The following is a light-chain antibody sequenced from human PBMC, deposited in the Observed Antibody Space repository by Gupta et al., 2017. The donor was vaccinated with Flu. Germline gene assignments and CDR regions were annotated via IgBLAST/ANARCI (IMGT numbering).Light chain of an antibody. CDR3: QQRSDWPLT. J-gene: IGKJ4*01. CDR2: DAS. Sequence: PAALSLSPGERATLSCRASQSITSQLAWYQQKPGQAPRLLIYDASNRATGIPARFSGSGSGTDFTLTIISLDPEDSAVYYCQQRSDWPLTFGGGTKVELK. V-gene: IGKV3-11*01. CDR1: QSITSQ.